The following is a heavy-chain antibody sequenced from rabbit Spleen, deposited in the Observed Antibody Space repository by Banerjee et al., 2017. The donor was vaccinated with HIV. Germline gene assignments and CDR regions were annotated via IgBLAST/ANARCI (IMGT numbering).Heavy chain of an antibody. Sequence: QEQLEESGGDLVKPEGSLTLTCTASGFSFSSSYWICWVRQAPGKGLEWIACINTITGITRYASWAKGRFTISKTSSTTVTLQMTSLTAADTATYFCSTDPRTTPNLWGQGTLVTVS. CDR1: GFSFSSSYW. CDR2: INTITGIT. J-gene: IGHJ4*01. CDR3: STDPRTTPNL. V-gene: IGHV1S45*01.